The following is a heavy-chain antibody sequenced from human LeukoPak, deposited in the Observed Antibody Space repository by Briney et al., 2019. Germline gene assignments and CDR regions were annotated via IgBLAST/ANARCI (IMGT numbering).Heavy chain of an antibody. Sequence: GGSLRLSCAASGFTFSSYSMNWVRRAPGKGLEWVSSISGSGGSTYYADSVKGRFTISRDNSKNTLYLQMNSLRAEDTAVYYCAPLAVPGDPFDYWGQGTLVTVSS. D-gene: IGHD6-19*01. V-gene: IGHV3-23*01. CDR3: APLAVPGDPFDY. J-gene: IGHJ4*02. CDR2: ISGSGGST. CDR1: GFTFSSYS.